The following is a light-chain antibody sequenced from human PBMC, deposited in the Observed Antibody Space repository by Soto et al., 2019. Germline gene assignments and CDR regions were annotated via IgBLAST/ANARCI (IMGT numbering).Light chain of an antibody. CDR1: QSISSW. CDR3: QQYNSYSQT. J-gene: IGKJ1*01. CDR2: DAS. V-gene: IGKV1-5*01. Sequence: DIQMTPSPATPFASVGDRVTITCRASQSISSWLAWYRQKPGKAPKLLIYDASSLESGVPSRFSGSGSGTEFTLTISSLQPDDFATYYCQQYNSYSQTFGQGTKVDIK.